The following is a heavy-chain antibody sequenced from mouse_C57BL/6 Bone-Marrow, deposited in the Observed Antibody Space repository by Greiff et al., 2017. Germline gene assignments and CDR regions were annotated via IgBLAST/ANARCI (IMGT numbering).Heavy chain of an antibody. Sequence: QVQLQQSGPELVKPGASVKISCKASGYAFSSSWMNWVQQRPGKGLEWIGRIYPGDGDTNYNGKFKGKATLTADKSSSTAYMQLSSLTSEDSAVYFCARSATTVVATDWGQGTTLTVSS. V-gene: IGHV1-82*01. CDR1: GYAFSSSW. J-gene: IGHJ2*01. D-gene: IGHD1-1*01. CDR2: IYPGDGDT. CDR3: ARSATTVVATD.